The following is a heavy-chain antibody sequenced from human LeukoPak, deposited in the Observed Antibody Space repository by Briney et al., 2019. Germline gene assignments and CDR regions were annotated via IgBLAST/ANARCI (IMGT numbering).Heavy chain of an antibody. CDR2: INDDGSST. V-gene: IGHV3-74*01. D-gene: IGHD6-13*01. Sequence: PGGSLRLSCAASGFTFSSYWMYWVRQAPGKGLMWVSRINDDGSSTTYADSVKGRFTISRDNSKNTLYLQMNSLRAEDTTVYYCAKGTPGIAAAGTGYFQHWGQGTLVTVSS. CDR1: GFTFSSYW. J-gene: IGHJ1*01. CDR3: AKGTPGIAAAGTGYFQH.